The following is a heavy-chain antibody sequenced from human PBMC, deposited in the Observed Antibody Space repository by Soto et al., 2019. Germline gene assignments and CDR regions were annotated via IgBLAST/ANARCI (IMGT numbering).Heavy chain of an antibody. CDR1: GYTFTGYY. CDR2: INPNSGGT. V-gene: IGHV1-2*04. CDR3: ARGRIHSSGPGAY. J-gene: IGHJ4*02. D-gene: IGHD6-19*01. Sequence: ASVKVSCKASGYTFTGYYMHWVRQAPGQGLEWMGWINPNSGGTNYAQKFQGWVTMTRDTSISTAYMELSSLRSEDTAVYYCARGRIHSSGPGAYWGQGTPVTVSS.